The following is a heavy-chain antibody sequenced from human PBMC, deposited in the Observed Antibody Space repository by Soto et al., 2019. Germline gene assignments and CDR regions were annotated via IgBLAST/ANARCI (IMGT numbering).Heavy chain of an antibody. CDR1: GYTFNTFG. J-gene: IGHJ4*02. D-gene: IGHD2-8*01. V-gene: IGHV1-18*01. CDR3: ARGWGKYFGVDDY. CDR2: ISGDNGKS. Sequence: QLVQSGAEVKRPGASVKVSCKASGYTFNTFGISWLRQAPAQVPECMGCISGDNGKSDYSRKLQGRITLTTDPFAERSNRELRGLTSDDTAVYYCARGWGKYFGVDDYCGQGNLVTVSS.